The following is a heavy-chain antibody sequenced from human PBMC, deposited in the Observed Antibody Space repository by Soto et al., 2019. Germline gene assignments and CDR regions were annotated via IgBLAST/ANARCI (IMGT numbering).Heavy chain of an antibody. J-gene: IGHJ3*02. V-gene: IGHV3-23*01. CDR2: SSGSGGST. CDR3: ARDDSRAYYYDAFDI. D-gene: IGHD3-22*01. CDR1: GFTFSSYA. Sequence: EVQLLESGGGLPQPGGSLRLSCVASGFTFSSYAMTWVRQAPGQGLEWVSVSSGSGGSTYYADSVKGRFTISRDNSKNTLYLQMNSLRAEDTAVYYCARDDSRAYYYDAFDIWGQGTMVTVSS.